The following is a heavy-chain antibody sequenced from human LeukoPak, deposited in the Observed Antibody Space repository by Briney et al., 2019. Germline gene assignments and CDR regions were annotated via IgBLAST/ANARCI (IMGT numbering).Heavy chain of an antibody. V-gene: IGHV1-46*01. J-gene: IGHJ3*02. CDR1: GYTFTSYY. CDR3: ARDPVYYDSSGYNDAFDI. Sequence: ASVKVSCKASGYTFTSYYMHWVRQAPGQGLEWMGIINPSGGSTSYAQKIQGRVTMTRDTSISTAHMELSRLRSDDTAVYYCARDPVYYDSSGYNDAFDIWGQGTMVTVSS. CDR2: INPSGGST. D-gene: IGHD3-22*01.